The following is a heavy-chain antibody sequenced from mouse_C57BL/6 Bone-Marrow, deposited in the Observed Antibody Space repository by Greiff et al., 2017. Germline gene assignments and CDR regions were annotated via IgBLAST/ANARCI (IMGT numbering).Heavy chain of an antibody. V-gene: IGHV1-81*01. Sequence: QVQLQQSGAELARPGASVKLSCKASGYTFTSYGISWVKQRTGQGLEWIGEIYPRSGNTYYNEKFKGKATLTADKSSSTAYMELRRLTSEDSAVYFCARDYYGRGGSYFDVWGTGTTVTVSS. D-gene: IGHD1-1*01. CDR2: IYPRSGNT. J-gene: IGHJ1*03. CDR1: GYTFTSYG. CDR3: ARDYYGRGGSYFDV.